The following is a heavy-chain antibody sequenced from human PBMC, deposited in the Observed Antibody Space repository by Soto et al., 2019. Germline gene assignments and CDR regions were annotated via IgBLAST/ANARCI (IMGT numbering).Heavy chain of an antibody. D-gene: IGHD2-8*01. J-gene: IGHJ5*02. CDR2: IYYSGST. V-gene: IGHV4-31*03. CDR3: ARSRLSSNGVLGLDP. CDR1: GGSIGSGGYY. Sequence: QVQLQESGPGLVKPSQTLSLTCTVSGGSIGSGGYYWSWIRQHPGKGLEWIGYIYYSGSTYYNPSLKSRVTISVDTSKNQFSLKLSSVTAADTAVYYCARSRLSSNGVLGLDPWGQGTLVTVSS.